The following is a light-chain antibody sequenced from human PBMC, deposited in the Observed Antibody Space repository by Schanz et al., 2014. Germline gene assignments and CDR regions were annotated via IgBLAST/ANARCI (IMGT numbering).Light chain of an antibody. CDR2: GAS. V-gene: IGKV3D-20*02. J-gene: IGKJ4*01. CDR3: QQRSNWPPGLT. CDR1: QSVSSNY. Sequence: EIVLTQSPGTLSLSPGERATLSCRASQSVSSNYLAWYRQKPGQAPRLLIYGASTRATGIPDRFSGSGSGTDFTLSISSLQSEDFAVYYCQQRSNWPPGLTFGGGTKVEIK.